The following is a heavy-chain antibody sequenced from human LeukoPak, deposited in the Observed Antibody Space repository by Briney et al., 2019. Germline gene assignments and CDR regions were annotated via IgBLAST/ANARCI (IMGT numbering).Heavy chain of an antibody. J-gene: IGHJ4*02. CDR2: IKQDGSEK. D-gene: IGHD2-15*01. CDR1: GFTVSSYW. CDR3: ARLYCSGGSCYSITAFDY. V-gene: IGHV3-7*01. Sequence: GGSLRLSCAASGFTVSSYWMSWVRQAPGKGLEWVANIKQDGSEKYYVDSVKGAFTISRDNAKNSLYLQMNSMRAEDTAVYYCARLYCSGGSCYSITAFDYWGQGTLVTVSS.